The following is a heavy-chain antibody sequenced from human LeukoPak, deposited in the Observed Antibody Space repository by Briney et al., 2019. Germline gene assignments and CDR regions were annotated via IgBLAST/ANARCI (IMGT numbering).Heavy chain of an antibody. Sequence: GGCLRLSCANSGFTFSNYYMSWIRKAPGKGLEWHSYISGSGSDINYADSVKGRFTVSTDNAKSALYLQMNSLGVEDTAIYYGATKAREAPEWGQGTLCTVSS. J-gene: IGHJ4*01. CDR2: ISGSGSDI. CDR1: GFTFSNYY. CDR3: ATKAREAPE. D-gene: IGHD1/OR15-1a*01. V-gene: IGHV3-11*01.